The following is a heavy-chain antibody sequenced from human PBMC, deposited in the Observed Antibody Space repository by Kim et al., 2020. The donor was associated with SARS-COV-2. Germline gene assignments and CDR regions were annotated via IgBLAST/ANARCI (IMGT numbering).Heavy chain of an antibody. V-gene: IGHV3-30*01. J-gene: IGHJ3*02. CDR2: ISYDGNNK. CDR3: VKGGGCGI. CDR1: GFTFSGSA. Sequence: GGSLRLSCAASGFTFSGSAMHWVRQAPGKGLEWVALISYDGNNKYYADSVKGRFIISRDSPKNTLYLQMNSLTPEDTAVYFCVKGGGCGIWGQGTMVTVSS. D-gene: IGHD2-21*01.